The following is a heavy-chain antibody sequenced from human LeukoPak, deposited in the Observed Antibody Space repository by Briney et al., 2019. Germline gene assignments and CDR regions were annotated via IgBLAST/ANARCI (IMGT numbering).Heavy chain of an antibody. CDR3: ATYSNYNPEHDAFDI. CDR2: IIPIFGTA. J-gene: IGHJ3*02. D-gene: IGHD4-11*01. CDR1: GGTFSSYA. V-gene: IGHV1-69*05. Sequence: VASVKVSCKASGGTFSSYAISWVRQAPGQGLEWMGGIIPIFGTANYAQKFQGRVTITTDESTSTAYMELSSLRSEDTAVYYCATYSNYNPEHDAFDIWGQGTMVTVSS.